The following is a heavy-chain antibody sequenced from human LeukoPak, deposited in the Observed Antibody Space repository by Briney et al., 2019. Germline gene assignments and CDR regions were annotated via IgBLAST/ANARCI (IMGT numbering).Heavy chain of an antibody. D-gene: IGHD5-12*01. CDR1: GGSISSGSYY. J-gene: IGHJ4*02. CDR3: ARGLSGYDYSDY. V-gene: IGHV4-61*02. Sequence: SQTLSLTCTVSGGSISSGSYYWSWIRQPAGKGLEWIGRIYTSGSTNYNPSLKSRVTISVDTSKSQFSLKLSSVTAVDTAVYYCARGLSGYDYSDYWGQGTLVTVSS. CDR2: IYTSGST.